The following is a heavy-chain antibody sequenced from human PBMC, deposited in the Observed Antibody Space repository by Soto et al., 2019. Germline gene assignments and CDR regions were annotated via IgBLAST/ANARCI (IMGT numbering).Heavy chain of an antibody. CDR2: ISLGDSYK. D-gene: IGHD5-12*01. V-gene: IGHV3-11*06. CDR3: VRESRIDEDGYDAIGYYFDY. CDR1: GFTFSDYY. Sequence: QVPLVESGGGLVKPGGSLRLACAASGFTFSDYYMSWVRQAPGKGLEWVSFISLGDSYKKTADSVKGRFTISRDNAQNALYLQMNSLRAEDTGLYYCVRESRIDEDGYDAIGYYFDYWGQGTLVTVSS. J-gene: IGHJ4*02.